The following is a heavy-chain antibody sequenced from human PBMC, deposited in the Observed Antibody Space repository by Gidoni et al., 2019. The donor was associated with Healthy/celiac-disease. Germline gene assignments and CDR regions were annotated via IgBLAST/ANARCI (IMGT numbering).Heavy chain of an antibody. CDR2: INTNTGNP. D-gene: IGHD6-13*01. CDR3: ARDLIPDRYSSSWDPFYH. CDR1: GYTFTSYA. J-gene: IGHJ4*02. V-gene: IGHV7-4-1*02. Sequence: QVQLVHSGSELKKPGASVKVSCKASGYTFTSYAMNWVRQAPEQGLEWMGWINTNTGNPTYAQGLKGRFVFSLDTLVSTAYLQISSLKAEDTAVYYCARDLIPDRYSSSWDPFYHWGQGTLVTVSS.